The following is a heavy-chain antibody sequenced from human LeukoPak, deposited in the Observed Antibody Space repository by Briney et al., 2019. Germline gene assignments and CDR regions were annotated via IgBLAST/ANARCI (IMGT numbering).Heavy chain of an antibody. V-gene: IGHV3-53*01. J-gene: IGHJ4*02. D-gene: IGHD2-21*01. CDR1: GXTVSSNY. CDR3: ARVSFRYYFDY. CDR2: IYSGGST. Sequence: GGSLRLSCAASGXTVSSNYMSWVRQAPGKGLGWVSVIYSGGSTYYADSVKGRFTISRDNSKITLYLQMNSLRVEDTAVYYCARVSFRYYFDYWGQGTLVTVSS.